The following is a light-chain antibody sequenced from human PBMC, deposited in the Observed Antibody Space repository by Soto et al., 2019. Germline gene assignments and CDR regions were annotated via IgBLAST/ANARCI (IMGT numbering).Light chain of an antibody. J-gene: IGKJ2*01. CDR2: VAS. Sequence: EIQMTQSPASLYASVGDIVTIACGASQSISTTLNWYQQKPGKAPKLLIYVASSLQSGVPSRFSGSGSGTDFALTISSLQPEDFAAYFCQQSYSTPYTFGQGTKLEIK. CDR1: QSISTT. V-gene: IGKV1-39*01. CDR3: QQSYSTPYT.